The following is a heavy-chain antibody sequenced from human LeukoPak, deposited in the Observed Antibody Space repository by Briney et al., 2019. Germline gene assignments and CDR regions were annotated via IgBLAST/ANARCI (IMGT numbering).Heavy chain of an antibody. CDR3: ARGGGYGDYAKA. D-gene: IGHD4-17*01. V-gene: IGHV4-39*01. CDR1: GGSISSSSYY. J-gene: IGHJ5*02. Sequence: ATETLSLTCTVSGGSISSSSYYWGWIRQPPGKGLEWIGSIYYSGSTYYNPSLKSRVTISVDTSKNQFSLKLSSVTAADTAVYYCARGGGYGDYAKAWGQGTLVTVSS. CDR2: IYYSGST.